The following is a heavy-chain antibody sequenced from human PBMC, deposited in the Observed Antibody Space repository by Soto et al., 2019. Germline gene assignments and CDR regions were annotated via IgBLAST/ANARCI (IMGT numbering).Heavy chain of an antibody. CDR2: ISGSGGST. CDR3: AKGSPGYCSGGSCYWFDY. J-gene: IGHJ4*02. D-gene: IGHD2-15*01. Sequence: GSLRLSCAASGFTFSSYAMSWVRQAPGKGLEWVSAISGSGGSTYYADSVKGRFTISRDNSKNTLYLQMNSLRAEDTAVYYCAKGSPGYCSGGSCYWFDYWGQGTLVTVSS. CDR1: GFTFSSYA. V-gene: IGHV3-23*01.